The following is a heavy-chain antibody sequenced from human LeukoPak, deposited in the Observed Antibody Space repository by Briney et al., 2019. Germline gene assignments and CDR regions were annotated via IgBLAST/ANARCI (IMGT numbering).Heavy chain of an antibody. CDR1: GFTFSSYA. D-gene: IGHD3-3*01. CDR2: ISYDGSNK. Sequence: PGRSLRLSCAASGFTFSSYAVHWVRQAPGKGLEWVAVISYDGSNKYYADSVKGRFTISRDNSKNTLYLQMNSLRAEDTAVYYCARDGGEEWPDFGYWGQGTLVTVSS. CDR3: ARDGGEEWPDFGY. V-gene: IGHV3-30*04. J-gene: IGHJ4*02.